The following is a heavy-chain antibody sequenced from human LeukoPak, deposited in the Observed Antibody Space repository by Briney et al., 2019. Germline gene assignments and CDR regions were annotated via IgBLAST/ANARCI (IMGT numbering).Heavy chain of an antibody. CDR2: IRYDGSNK. V-gene: IGHV3-30*02. Sequence: GGSLRLSCAASGFTFSSYGMHWVRQAPGKGLEWVAFIRYDGSNKYYADSVKGRFTISRDNSKNMLYLQMNSLRAEDTAVYYCAKSGLAYCGGDCTNWFDPWGQGTLVTVSS. J-gene: IGHJ5*02. CDR1: GFTFSSYG. D-gene: IGHD2-21*01. CDR3: AKSGLAYCGGDCTNWFDP.